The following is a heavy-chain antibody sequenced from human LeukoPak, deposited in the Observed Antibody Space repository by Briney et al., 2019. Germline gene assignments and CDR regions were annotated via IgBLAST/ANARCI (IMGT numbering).Heavy chain of an antibody. CDR3: ARGVTSTSGWYGTDY. D-gene: IGHD6-19*01. CDR1: GYSFANYY. J-gene: IGHJ4*02. CDR2: INPNTNSA. Sequence: GASVKVSCKASGYSFANYYIHWVRQVPGQGLEWMGIINPNTNSARCAQKFQDRVTMTRDTSTNTGYMELSSLGSEDTAVYYRARGVTSTSGWYGTDYWGQGTLVTVSS. V-gene: IGHV1-46*01.